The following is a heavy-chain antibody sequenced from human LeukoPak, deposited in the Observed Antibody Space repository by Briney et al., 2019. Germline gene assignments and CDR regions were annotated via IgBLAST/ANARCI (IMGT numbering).Heavy chain of an antibody. Sequence: SGGSLRLSCAASGFTFSSYAMNWVRQAPGKGLEWVSTISGSGGNTYYADSVKGRFTISRDNSKNTLYLQMNSLRAEDTAVYYCAKDLDILTGLYYYYAMDVWGQGTTVTVSS. CDR1: GFTFSSYA. CDR3: AKDLDILTGLYYYYAMDV. J-gene: IGHJ6*02. D-gene: IGHD3-9*01. V-gene: IGHV3-23*01. CDR2: ISGSGGNT.